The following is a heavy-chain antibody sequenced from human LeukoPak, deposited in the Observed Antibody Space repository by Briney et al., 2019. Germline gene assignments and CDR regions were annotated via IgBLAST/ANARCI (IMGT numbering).Heavy chain of an antibody. V-gene: IGHV3-23*01. Sequence: GGSLRLSCAASGFTFSSCGMSWVRQAPGKGLEWVSGISNSGGSTYYADSVKGRFTISRDNSKSTLYLQMNSLRVEDTAVYYCAKGPVSAGWNYWGQGSLVTVSS. CDR2: ISNSGGST. CDR3: AKGPVSAGWNY. J-gene: IGHJ4*02. CDR1: GFTFSSCG. D-gene: IGHD6-19*01.